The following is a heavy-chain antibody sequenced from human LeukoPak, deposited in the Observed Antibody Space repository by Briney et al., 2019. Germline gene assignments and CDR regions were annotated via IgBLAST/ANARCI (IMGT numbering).Heavy chain of an antibody. CDR1: EFTFSSYA. Sequence: PGGSLRLSRAASEFTFSSYAMSWVRQAPGKGLEGVAVIRYDGSNKYYADSVKGRFTISRDNSKNTLYLQMNSLRVKDTAVYYCARGNAYTGDQMGIDYWGQGTLVTVSS. D-gene: IGHD7-27*01. CDR2: IRYDGSNK. CDR3: ARGNAYTGDQMGIDY. J-gene: IGHJ4*02. V-gene: IGHV3-33*08.